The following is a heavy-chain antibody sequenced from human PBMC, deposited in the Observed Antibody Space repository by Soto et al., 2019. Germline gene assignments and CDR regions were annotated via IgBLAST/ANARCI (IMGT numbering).Heavy chain of an antibody. Sequence: EVQLVESGGGLVQPGGSLRLSCAASGFTVSSNYMSWVRQAPGKGLEWVSVIYSGGSTYYADSVKGRFTISRDNSKNTLYLQMNSLRAEDTAVYYCARTVGVTGTTLLDSWGQGTLVTVSS. J-gene: IGHJ4*02. CDR1: GFTVSSNY. CDR2: IYSGGST. CDR3: ARTVGVTGTTLLDS. D-gene: IGHD1-7*01. V-gene: IGHV3-66*01.